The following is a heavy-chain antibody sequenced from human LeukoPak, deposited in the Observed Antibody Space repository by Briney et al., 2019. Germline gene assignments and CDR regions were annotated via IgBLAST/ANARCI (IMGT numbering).Heavy chain of an antibody. V-gene: IGHV3-30*14. CDR1: GFTFSIYW. CDR2: ISYDGSNK. CDR3: ARDLWFGESDY. J-gene: IGHJ4*02. D-gene: IGHD3-10*01. Sequence: GGSLRLSCAASGFTFSIYWMSWVRQAPGKGLEWVAVISYDGSNKYYADSVKGRFTISRDNSKNMLYLQMDSLRADDTAVYYCARDLWFGESDYWGQGALVTVSS.